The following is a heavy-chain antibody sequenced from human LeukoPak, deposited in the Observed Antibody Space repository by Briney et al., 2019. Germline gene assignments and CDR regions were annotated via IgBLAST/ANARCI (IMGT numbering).Heavy chain of an antibody. CDR2: INPSGGST. D-gene: IGHD7-27*01. Sequence: ASVKVSCKASGYTFTNYYMHWVRQAPGQGLEWMGIINPSGGSTTYAQKFQGRVTMTRDTSTSTVYMELSSLRSEDTAVYYCARGAGDAYYYYYGMDVWGQGTTVTVSS. V-gene: IGHV1-46*01. CDR1: GYTFTNYY. J-gene: IGHJ6*02. CDR3: ARGAGDAYYYYYGMDV.